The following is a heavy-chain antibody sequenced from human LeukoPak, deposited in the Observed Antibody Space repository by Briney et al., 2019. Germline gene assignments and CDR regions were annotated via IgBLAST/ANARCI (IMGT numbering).Heavy chain of an antibody. D-gene: IGHD6-13*01. J-gene: IGHJ4*02. CDR2: IYTSGST. V-gene: IGHV4-4*07. CDR3: ARSPAEGYSSSWYED. Sequence: SETLSLTCTVSGGSISSYYWSWIRQPAGKGLEWIGRIYTSGSTNYNPSLKSRVTMSVDTSRNQFSLKLSSVTAADTAVYYCARSPAEGYSSSWYEDWGQGTLVTVSS. CDR1: GGSISSYY.